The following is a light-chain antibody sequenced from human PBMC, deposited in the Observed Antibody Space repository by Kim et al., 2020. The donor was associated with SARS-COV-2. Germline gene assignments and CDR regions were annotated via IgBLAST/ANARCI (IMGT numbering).Light chain of an antibody. V-gene: IGLV3-21*04. Sequence: APGKTARITCGGNNIGRKSVHWYQKKPGQAPVLVIYYDSDRPSGIPERFSGSNSGNTATLTISRVEAGDEADYYCQVWDSSSDHRVFGGGTQLTVL. CDR3: QVWDSSSDHRV. CDR1: NIGRKS. CDR2: YDS. J-gene: IGLJ3*02.